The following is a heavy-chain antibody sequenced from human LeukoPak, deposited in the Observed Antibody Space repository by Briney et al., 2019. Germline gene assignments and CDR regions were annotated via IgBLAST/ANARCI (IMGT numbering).Heavy chain of an antibody. D-gene: IGHD3-10*01. Sequence: SETLSLTCTVSGASMRGSTYYWAWIRQTPGKGLEWIGSIYYSGSTHYTPSLKSRVTLSVDTSKNQFSLRVSSVTAADTAVYYCARNSSYYNTGGFDYWGQGILVTVSS. V-gene: IGHV4-39*01. CDR2: IYYSGST. CDR1: GASMRGSTYY. CDR3: ARNSSYYNTGGFDY. J-gene: IGHJ4*02.